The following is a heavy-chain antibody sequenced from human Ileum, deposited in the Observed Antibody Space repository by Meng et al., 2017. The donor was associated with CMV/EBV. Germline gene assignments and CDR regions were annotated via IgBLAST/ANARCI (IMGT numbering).Heavy chain of an antibody. Sequence: QEQLVKFGAEERKHGASVKVCCKASGYTFTSQGITWVRQAPGQGLEWMGWINTNNGNTKYAWKFQGRVTMTTDTSTSTGYMELRSLRYDDTAVYYCARGIDYWGQGTLVTVSS. V-gene: IGHV1-18*01. CDR2: INTNNGNT. CDR3: ARGIDY. CDR1: GYTFTSQG. J-gene: IGHJ4*02.